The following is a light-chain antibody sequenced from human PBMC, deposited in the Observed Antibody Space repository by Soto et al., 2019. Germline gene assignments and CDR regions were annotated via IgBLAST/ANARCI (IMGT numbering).Light chain of an antibody. Sequence: DIQMTQSPSSLSASVGDRVTITCRASQSINNYLNWYQQKPGKAPKLLIYAASTLQSDVPSRFSGSGSGTDFTLTISSLQPEDFASYFCQQSHSVPLFTFGPGTKVHMK. J-gene: IGKJ3*01. CDR3: QQSHSVPLFT. CDR1: QSINNY. CDR2: AAS. V-gene: IGKV1-39*01.